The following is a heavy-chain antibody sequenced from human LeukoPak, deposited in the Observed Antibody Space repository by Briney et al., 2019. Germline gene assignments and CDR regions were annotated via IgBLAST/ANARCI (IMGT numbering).Heavy chain of an antibody. V-gene: IGHV3-7*01. CDR2: IKEDGSEE. J-gene: IGHJ4*02. CDR1: GLTFSRHW. Sequence: SGGSLRLSCAGSGLTFSRHWMSWVRQAPGKGLEWVANIKEDGSEENYVDSVKGRFTISRDNAKNSLYLQMNSLRAEDTAVYYCARDLYRIVVVPHYFDYWGQGTLVTVSS. D-gene: IGHD3-22*01. CDR3: ARDLYRIVVVPHYFDY.